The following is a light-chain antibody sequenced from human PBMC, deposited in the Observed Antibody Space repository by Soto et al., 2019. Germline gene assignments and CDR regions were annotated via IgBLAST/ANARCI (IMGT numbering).Light chain of an antibody. J-gene: IGKJ5*01. Sequence: ESVLTQSPGTLSLSPGERAALSCRASQSVSSSYLAWYQQKSGQAPRLLIYAASTRATGIPDRFSGSGSGTDFTLTISRLEPEDFATYYCQQSYTTPRTFGQGTRLEIK. V-gene: IGKV3-20*01. CDR1: QSVSSSY. CDR3: QQSYTTPRT. CDR2: AAS.